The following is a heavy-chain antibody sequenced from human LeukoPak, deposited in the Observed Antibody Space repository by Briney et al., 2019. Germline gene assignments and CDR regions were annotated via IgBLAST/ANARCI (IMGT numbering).Heavy chain of an antibody. CDR2: IKQDGSEK. J-gene: IGHJ6*03. Sequence: GGSLRLSCAASGFTFSSYWMSWVRQAPGKGLEWVANIKQDGSEKYYVDSVKGRFTISRDNAKNSLYLQMNSLRAVDTAVYYCASLPRSYYYYMDVWGKGTTVTVSS. V-gene: IGHV3-7*01. CDR1: GFTFSSYW. CDR3: ASLPRSYYYYMDV.